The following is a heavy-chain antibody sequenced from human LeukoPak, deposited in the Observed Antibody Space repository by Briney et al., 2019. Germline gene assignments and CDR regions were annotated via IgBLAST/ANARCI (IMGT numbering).Heavy chain of an antibody. V-gene: IGHV4-34*01. Sequence: PSETLSLTCGVYGESFSGYYWTWVRQPPRKGLEWIGEIHYRGTTNYNPSIKSRVTVSADTSRNQFSLNLTSVTAADTAVYYCATLIVGTTYFEHWGQGSLVTVSS. CDR3: ATLIVGTTYFEH. CDR2: IHYRGTT. D-gene: IGHD1-26*01. CDR1: GESFSGYY. J-gene: IGHJ1*01.